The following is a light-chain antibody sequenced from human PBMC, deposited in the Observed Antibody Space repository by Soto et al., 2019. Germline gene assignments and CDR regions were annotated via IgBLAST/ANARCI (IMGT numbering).Light chain of an antibody. CDR2: EVS. CDR1: SSDVGAYIY. V-gene: IGLV2-8*01. CDR3: SSYAGSNNYV. Sequence: QSALTQPPSASGSPGQSVTISCTGTSSDVGAYIYVSWYQQHPGKAPKLMIYEVSKRPSGVPDRFSGSKSGNTASLTVSGLQAEDEADYYCSSYAGSNNYVFGIGTKVTVL. J-gene: IGLJ1*01.